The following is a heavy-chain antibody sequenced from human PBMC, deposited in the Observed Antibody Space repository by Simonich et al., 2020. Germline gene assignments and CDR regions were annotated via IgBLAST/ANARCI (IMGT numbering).Heavy chain of an antibody. CDR3: ARVRFEAFDI. V-gene: IGHV1-2*02. CDR1: GYTFTGYN. CDR2: NNPNSSST. Sequence: QVQLVQSGAEVIKPGASVKVSCKASGYTFTGYNMHWVRQAPGQGLEWIGMNNPNSSSTNAAQKFQGRVTMTRDTSISTAYMELSRLRSDDTAVYYCARVRFEAFDIWGQGTMVTVSS. J-gene: IGHJ3*02.